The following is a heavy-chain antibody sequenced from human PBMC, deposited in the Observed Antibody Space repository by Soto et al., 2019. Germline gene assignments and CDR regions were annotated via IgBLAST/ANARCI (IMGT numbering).Heavy chain of an antibody. V-gene: IGHV3-48*02. CDR2: ISSSSSTI. CDR1: GFTFSSYS. Sequence: EVQLVESGGGLVQPGGSLRLSCAASGFTFSSYSMNWVRQAPGKGLEWVSYISSSSSTIYYADSVKGRFTISRDNAKNSLYLQMNSLRDEDTAVYYCARGPSMIVAPAGPFDYGGQGTLVTVSS. D-gene: IGHD3-22*01. J-gene: IGHJ4*02. CDR3: ARGPSMIVAPAGPFDY.